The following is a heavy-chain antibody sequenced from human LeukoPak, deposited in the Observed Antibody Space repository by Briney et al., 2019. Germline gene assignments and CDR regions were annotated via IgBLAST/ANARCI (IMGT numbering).Heavy chain of an antibody. CDR3: ARVRITMVRGVTSGWFPRRNWFDP. Sequence: PGGSLRLSCAASGFTFSSYSMNWVRQAPGKGLEWVSYISSSTIYYADSVKGRFTISRDNAKNSLYLQMNSLRAEDTAVYYCARVRITMVRGVTSGWFPRRNWFDPWGQGTLVTVSS. CDR2: ISSSTI. CDR1: GFTFSSYS. V-gene: IGHV3-48*01. J-gene: IGHJ5*02. D-gene: IGHD3-10*01.